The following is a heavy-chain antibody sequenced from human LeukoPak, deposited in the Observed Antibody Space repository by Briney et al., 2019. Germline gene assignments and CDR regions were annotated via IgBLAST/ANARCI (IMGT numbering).Heavy chain of an antibody. V-gene: IGHV4-59*01. Sequence: SETLSLTCTVSDDSIRNYYWSWDRQPPGKGLEWVGHIYYSGSTSYNPTLKSRVTMSVDSSKNQFSLTLSSVTAADTAVYFCAGTDLIAVAGRLDCWGQGTLVTVSS. J-gene: IGHJ4*02. CDR3: AGTDLIAVAGRLDC. CDR1: DDSIRNYY. D-gene: IGHD6-19*01. CDR2: IYYSGST.